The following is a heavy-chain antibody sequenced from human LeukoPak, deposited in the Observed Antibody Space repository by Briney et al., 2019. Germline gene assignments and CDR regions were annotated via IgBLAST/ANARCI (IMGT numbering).Heavy chain of an antibody. Sequence: GGSQRLYCAASGFTFSDYYMGWIRQAQGKGLEWLSYISGSGTTMYYADSVKGRFTISRDNAKNSLDLQMNSLRAEDTAVYYCGRDFGLTGTKRSFDIWGQGTMVTVSS. D-gene: IGHD1-7*01. CDR1: GFTFSDYY. V-gene: IGHV3-11*01. CDR2: ISGSGTTM. CDR3: GRDFGLTGTKRSFDI. J-gene: IGHJ3*02.